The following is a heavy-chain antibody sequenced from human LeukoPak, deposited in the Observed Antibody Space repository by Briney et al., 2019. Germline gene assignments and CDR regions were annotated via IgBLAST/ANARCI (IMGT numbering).Heavy chain of an antibody. V-gene: IGHV3-7*01. CDR1: GFTFSSYS. CDR2: IKQDGSEK. Sequence: GGSLRLSCAASGFTFSSYSMNWVRQAPGKGLEWVANIKQDGSEKYYVDPVKGRFTISRDNAKNSLYLQMNSLRAEDTAVYYCARLREHQTYDCWGRGTLVTVSS. D-gene: IGHD1-26*01. CDR3: ARLREHQTYDC. J-gene: IGHJ4*02.